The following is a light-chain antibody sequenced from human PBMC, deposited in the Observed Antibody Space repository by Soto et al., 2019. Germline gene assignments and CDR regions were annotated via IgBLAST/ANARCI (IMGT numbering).Light chain of an antibody. V-gene: IGLV2-23*02. CDR1: SSDVGSYNV. CDR2: EVS. CDR3: CSYAGDSIFYV. Sequence: QSALTQPASVSGSPGQSITISCTGTSSDVGSYNVVSWYQQNPGKAPKLMIYEVSKRPSGVSYRFSGSKSGNTASLTISGLQAEDEADYYCCSYAGDSIFYVFGTGTQLTVL. J-gene: IGLJ1*01.